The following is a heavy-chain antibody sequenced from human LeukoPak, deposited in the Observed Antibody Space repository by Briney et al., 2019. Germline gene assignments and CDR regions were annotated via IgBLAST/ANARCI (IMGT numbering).Heavy chain of an antibody. CDR1: GGSISSYY. D-gene: IGHD4-17*01. J-gene: IGHJ4*02. Sequence: PSEALSLTCIVSGGSISSYYWSWIRQPPGKGLEGIGYIYYGGSTNYNPSIKSRVTISVDTSKNQFSLKLSSVTAADTAVYYCARYGDYGGKYLDYWGQGTLVTVSS. CDR2: IYYGGST. CDR3: ARYGDYGGKYLDY. V-gene: IGHV4-59*01.